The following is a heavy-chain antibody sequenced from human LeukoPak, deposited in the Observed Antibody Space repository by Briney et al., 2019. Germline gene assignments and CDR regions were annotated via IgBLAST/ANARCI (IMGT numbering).Heavy chain of an antibody. D-gene: IGHD2-21*02. Sequence: GASVKVSCKASGYTFTGYYMHWVRQAPGQGLEWMGWINPNSGGTNYAQNLGRVTMTRDTSITTAYMDLSSLRSDDTALYYCARVSKGYCGGYCYSDYWGQGTLVTVSS. J-gene: IGHJ4*02. CDR2: INPNSGGT. V-gene: IGHV1-2*02. CDR1: GYTFTGYY. CDR3: ARVSKGYCGGYCYSDY.